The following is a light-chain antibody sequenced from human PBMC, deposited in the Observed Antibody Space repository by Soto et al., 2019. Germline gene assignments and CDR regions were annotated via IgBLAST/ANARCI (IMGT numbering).Light chain of an antibody. J-gene: IGKJ4*01. V-gene: IGKV3-15*01. CDR2: DAS. Sequence: EIMMTQSPATLSVSPGERATLSCRASQTVSSALAWYQQKRGQAPRLLIYDASTRAAGIPARFSGSEFGTEFNLTISSRQSEDVAAYYCQQYHKWPLSFGGGTKVEIQ. CDR3: QQYHKWPLS. CDR1: QTVSSA.